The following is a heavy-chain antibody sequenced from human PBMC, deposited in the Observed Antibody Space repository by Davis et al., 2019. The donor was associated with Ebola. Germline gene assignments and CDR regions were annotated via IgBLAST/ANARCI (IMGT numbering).Heavy chain of an antibody. Sequence: GGSLRLSCAASGFTFSTYAMGWVRQAPGKGLEWASDISSGGGAPYYADSVKGRFTTFRDNPKNTLYLQMNSLRADDTAVYYCAKQRGVGAIDYDYWGRGTVVTVSS. J-gene: IGHJ4*02. CDR2: ISSGGGAP. CDR3: AKQRGVGAIDYDY. D-gene: IGHD1-26*01. CDR1: GFTFSTYA. V-gene: IGHV3-23*01.